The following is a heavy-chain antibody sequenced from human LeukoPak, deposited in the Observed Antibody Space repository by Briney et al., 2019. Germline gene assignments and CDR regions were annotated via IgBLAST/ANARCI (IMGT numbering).Heavy chain of an antibody. CDR1: GFTFSSYA. CDR3: AKDRPYMVRGPRAGGY. D-gene: IGHD3-10*01. CDR2: ISGSGGST. J-gene: IGHJ4*02. Sequence: PGGSLRLSCAASGFTFSSYAMSWVRQAPGKGLEWVSAISGSGGSTYYADSVKGRFTISRDNSKNTLYLQMNSLRAEDTAVYYCAKDRPYMVRGPRAGGYWGQGTLVTVSS. V-gene: IGHV3-23*01.